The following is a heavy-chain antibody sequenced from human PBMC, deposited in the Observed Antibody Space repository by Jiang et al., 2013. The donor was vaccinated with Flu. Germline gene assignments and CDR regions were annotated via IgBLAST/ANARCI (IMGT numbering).Heavy chain of an antibody. V-gene: IGHV7-4-1*02. Sequence: QSGSELKKPGASVKVSCKASGYTFTSYAMNWVRQAPGQGLEWMGWINTNTGNPTYAQGFTGRFVFSLDTSVSTAYLQISSLKAEDTAVYYCARAKLGDLHFGGIYRYTRNVYYFDYWGQGTLVTVSS. CDR1: GYTFTSYA. CDR3: ARAKLGDLHFGGIYRYTRNVYYFDY. CDR2: INTNTGNP. J-gene: IGHJ4*02. D-gene: IGHD3-16*02.